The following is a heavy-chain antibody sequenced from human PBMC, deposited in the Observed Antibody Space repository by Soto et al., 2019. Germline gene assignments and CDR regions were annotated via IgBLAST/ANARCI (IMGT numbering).Heavy chain of an antibody. J-gene: IGHJ4*02. CDR3: ARDGGSRIVGATHFDY. CDR2: ISYDGSNK. CDR1: GFTFSGYA. Sequence: QVQLVESGGGVVQPGRSLRLSCAASGFTFSGYAMHWVRQAPGKGLEWVAVISYDGSNKYYADSVKGRFTISRDNSKNTLYLQMNSLRAEDTAVYYCARDGGSRIVGATHFDYWGQGTLVTVSS. D-gene: IGHD1-26*01. V-gene: IGHV3-30-3*01.